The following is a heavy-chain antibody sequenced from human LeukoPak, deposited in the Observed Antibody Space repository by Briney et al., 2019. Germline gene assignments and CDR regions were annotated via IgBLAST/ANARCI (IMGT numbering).Heavy chain of an antibody. CDR3: ARGFMRGYFDY. Sequence: ASVKASCKASGYTFTSYGITWVRQAPGQGLEWMGWISVYNGNTNYAQKLQGRVTMTTDTSTSTAYMELRSLRSDDTAVYYCARGFMRGYFDYWGQGTLVTVSS. V-gene: IGHV1-18*01. CDR2: ISVYNGNT. CDR1: GYTFTSYG. J-gene: IGHJ4*02. D-gene: IGHD2-8*01.